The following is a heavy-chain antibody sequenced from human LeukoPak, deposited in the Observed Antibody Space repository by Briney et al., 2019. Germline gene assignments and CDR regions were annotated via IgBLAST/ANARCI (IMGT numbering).Heavy chain of an antibody. D-gene: IGHD3-22*01. CDR3: AREYYYESSDYYVVLSGAFDI. CDR2: INPNSDVT. Sequence: ASVKVSCKASGYTFTSYDINWVRQATGQGLEWMGWINPNSDVTNYAQKFQGRVTMTRDTSISTAYMELSSLRSDDTAVYYCAREYYYESSDYYVVLSGAFDIWGQGTMVTVSS. J-gene: IGHJ3*02. CDR1: GYTFTSYD. V-gene: IGHV1-2*02.